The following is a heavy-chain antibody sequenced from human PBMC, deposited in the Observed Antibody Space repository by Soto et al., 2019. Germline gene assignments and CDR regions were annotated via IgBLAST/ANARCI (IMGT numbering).Heavy chain of an antibody. CDR2: ISGSGADT. CDR1: GFIFSNYA. Sequence: GGSLRLSCAPSGFIFSNYAMSWVRQARGKGLEWVSAISGSGADTYYTESVKGRSTISRDNFKNTLYLQMNSLRAEDTAVYYCAKDTGRGGGSFFDYWGQGTLVTVSS. J-gene: IGHJ4*02. CDR3: AKDTGRGGGSFFDY. D-gene: IGHD2-15*01. V-gene: IGHV3-23*01.